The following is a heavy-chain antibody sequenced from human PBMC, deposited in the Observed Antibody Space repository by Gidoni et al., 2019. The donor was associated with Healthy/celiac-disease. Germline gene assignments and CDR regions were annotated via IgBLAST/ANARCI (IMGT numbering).Heavy chain of an antibody. CDR3: ARDSKWLLLFYFDY. J-gene: IGHJ4*02. V-gene: IGHV3-30-3*01. Sequence: VQLVESGGGVVQPGRSLRLSCAASGFTFSSYAMHWVRQAPGKGLEWVAVISYDGSNKYYADSVKGRFTISRDNSKNTLYLQMNSLRAEDTAVYYCARDSKWLLLFYFDYWGQGTLVTVSS. D-gene: IGHD3-22*01. CDR1: GFTFSSYA. CDR2: ISYDGSNK.